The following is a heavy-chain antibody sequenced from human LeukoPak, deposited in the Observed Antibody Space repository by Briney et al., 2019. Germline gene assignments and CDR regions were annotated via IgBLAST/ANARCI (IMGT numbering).Heavy chain of an antibody. D-gene: IGHD3-22*01. CDR3: ARPHHFRYYDPWEDAFDI. CDR1: DDSITMYY. J-gene: IGHJ3*02. Sequence: SETLSLTCSVSDDSITMYYWTWIRQPPGKGLEWIGETYDSGSTKYNPSLKSRVTISVDKSKNQFSLKLSSVTAADTAVYYCARPHHFRYYDPWEDAFDIWGQGKMVTVSS. CDR2: TYDSGST. V-gene: IGHV4-59*12.